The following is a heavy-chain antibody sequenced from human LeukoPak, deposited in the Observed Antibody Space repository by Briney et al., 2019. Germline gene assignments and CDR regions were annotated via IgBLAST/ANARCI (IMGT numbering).Heavy chain of an antibody. CDR3: ARAGDSSGYYYYYMGV. CDR2: IYYSGST. D-gene: IGHD3-22*01. V-gene: IGHV4-59*01. Sequence: PSETLSLTCTVSGGSISSYYWSWIRQPPGKGLEWIGYIYYSGSTNYNPSLKSRVTISVDTSKNQFSLKLSSVTAADTAVYYCARAGDSSGYYYYYMGVWGKGTTVTVSS. J-gene: IGHJ6*03. CDR1: GGSISSYY.